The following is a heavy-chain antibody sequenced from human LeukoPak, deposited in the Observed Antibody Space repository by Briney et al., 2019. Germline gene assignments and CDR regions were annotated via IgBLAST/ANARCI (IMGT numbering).Heavy chain of an antibody. D-gene: IGHD3-9*01. CDR3: ASAYYDILGGHFDY. CDR1: YGSISDISYY. CDR2: IYYSGRT. Sequence: PSETLSLTCTVSYGSISDISYYWGWIRQPPGKGLEWIGSIYYSGRTYYNSSLKSRVTISVDTSKNQFSLKVTSVTAADTAVYYCASAYYDILGGHFDYWGQGTLVTVSS. J-gene: IGHJ4*02. V-gene: IGHV4-39*07.